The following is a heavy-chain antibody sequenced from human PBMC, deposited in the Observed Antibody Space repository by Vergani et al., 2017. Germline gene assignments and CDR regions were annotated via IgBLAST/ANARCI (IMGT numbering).Heavy chain of an antibody. Sequence: QVQLVQSGAEVKKPGSSVKVSCKASGGTFSSYAISWVRQAPGQGLEWMGGIIPIFGTENYAQKFQGRVTITAEESPSTAYMELRSLRSEDTAVYYCARDATNIAAAVTYIDYWGQGTLVTVSS. J-gene: IGHJ4*02. V-gene: IGHV1-69*01. CDR1: GGTFSSYA. CDR3: ARDATNIAAAVTYIDY. D-gene: IGHD6-13*01. CDR2: IIPIFGTE.